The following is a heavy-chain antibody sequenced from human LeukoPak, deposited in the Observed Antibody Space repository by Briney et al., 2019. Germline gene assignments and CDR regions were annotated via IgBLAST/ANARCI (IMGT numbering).Heavy chain of an antibody. D-gene: IGHD6-19*01. CDR1: GDSMTTAY. V-gene: IGHV4-4*07. J-gene: IGHJ4*02. Sequence: SETLSLTCTVSGDSMTTAYWSWIRQPAGKGLEWIGRIYTSGSTNYNPSLKSRVTMSVDTSKNQFSLKLSSVTAADTAVYYCARDSGYSSGWYDYWGQGTLVTVSS. CDR2: IYTSGST. CDR3: ARDSGYSSGWYDY.